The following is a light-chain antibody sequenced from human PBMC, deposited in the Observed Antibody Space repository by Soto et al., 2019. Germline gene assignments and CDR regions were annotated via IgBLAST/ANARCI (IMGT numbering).Light chain of an antibody. CDR2: AAS. CDR3: QQVNSFPST. J-gene: IGKJ5*01. CDR1: QSISNY. Sequence: DIQMTQSPSSLSASVGDRVTITCRASQSISNYLNWYQQKPGKAPNLLIYAASSLQSGVPSRFSGSGSGTDFTLTISSLQPEDFATYYCQQVNSFPSTFGQGTRLEIK. V-gene: IGKV1-39*01.